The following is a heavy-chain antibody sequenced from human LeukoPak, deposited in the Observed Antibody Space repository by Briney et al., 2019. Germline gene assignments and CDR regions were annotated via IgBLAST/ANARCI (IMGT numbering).Heavy chain of an antibody. CDR3: AKDRVAVAGLFDY. V-gene: IGHV3-23*01. CDR1: GFTFSNYA. Sequence: GGSLRLSCAASGFTFSNYAMSWVRQAPGKGLEWVSAISPSGGSTYYADSLKGLFTISRDNSKNTLYLQMNSLRAEDTAVYYCAKDRVAVAGLFDYWGQGTLVTVSS. CDR2: ISPSGGST. D-gene: IGHD6-19*01. J-gene: IGHJ4*02.